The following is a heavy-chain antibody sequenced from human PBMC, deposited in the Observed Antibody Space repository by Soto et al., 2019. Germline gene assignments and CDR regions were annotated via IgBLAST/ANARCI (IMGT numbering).Heavy chain of an antibody. Sequence: PGGSLRLSCAASGFSFSSYLMSWVGQSPGKGLQWVANIKQDGSQKYYVDSVKGRFTIYRDNAKNSLYLQMNSLRAEDTAIYYCARPYCSGGSCYNWFDPWGQGTLVTVSS. V-gene: IGHV3-7*03. CDR1: GFSFSSYL. D-gene: IGHD2-15*01. CDR3: ARPYCSGGSCYNWFDP. J-gene: IGHJ5*02. CDR2: IKQDGSQK.